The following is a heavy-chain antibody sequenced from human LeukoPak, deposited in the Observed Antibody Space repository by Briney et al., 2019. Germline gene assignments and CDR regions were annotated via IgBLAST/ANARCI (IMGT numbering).Heavy chain of an antibody. Sequence: GGSLRLSCAASGLTVSNNYMGWVRQAPGKGLEWVSVIYSGGGTYYADSVRGRFTISRDNSKNTLYLQMNSLRAEDTAVYYCATIVPDVVATLTFDYWGQGTLVTVSS. CDR3: ATIVPDVVATLTFDY. J-gene: IGHJ4*02. CDR2: IYSGGGT. V-gene: IGHV3-66*01. D-gene: IGHD3-9*01. CDR1: GLTVSNNY.